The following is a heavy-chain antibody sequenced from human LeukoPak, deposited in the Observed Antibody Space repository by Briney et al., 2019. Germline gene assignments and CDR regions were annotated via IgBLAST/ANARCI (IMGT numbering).Heavy chain of an antibody. V-gene: IGHV3-23*01. D-gene: IGHD1-26*01. Sequence: GGSLRLSCAASGFTFSSYGMSWVRQAPGKGLEWVSAISGSGGSTYHADSVKGRFTISRDNSKNTLYLQMNSLRAEDTAVYYCAKDPYSGSYFDYWGQGTLVTVSS. CDR3: AKDPYSGSYFDY. J-gene: IGHJ4*02. CDR1: GFTFSSYG. CDR2: ISGSGGST.